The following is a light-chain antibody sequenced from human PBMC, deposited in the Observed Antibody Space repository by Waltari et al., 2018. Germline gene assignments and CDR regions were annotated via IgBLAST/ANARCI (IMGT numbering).Light chain of an antibody. J-gene: IGLJ3*02. Sequence: QSALSQPASVSGSPGQSITISCTGTSSDVGSYKLVSWYQQHPGKVPKLIIFEVNMRPPGVSNRFSGSKSGNTASLTISGLQPEDEADYYCCSYASDITLVFGGGTKLTVL. CDR1: SSDVGSYKL. CDR2: EVN. CDR3: CSYASDITLV. V-gene: IGLV2-23*02.